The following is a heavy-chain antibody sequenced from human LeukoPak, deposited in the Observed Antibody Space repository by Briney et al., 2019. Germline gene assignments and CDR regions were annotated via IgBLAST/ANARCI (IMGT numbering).Heavy chain of an antibody. V-gene: IGHV3-23*01. CDR3: AKSANMPYYYDSSGYLDY. Sequence: PGGSLRLSCAASGFTFSSYAMSWVRQAPGKGLEWVSAISGSGGSTYYADSVKGRLTISRDNSKNTLYLQMNSLRAEDTAVYYCAKSANMPYYYDSSGYLDYWGQGTLVTVSS. J-gene: IGHJ4*02. CDR2: ISGSGGST. D-gene: IGHD3-22*01. CDR1: GFTFSSYA.